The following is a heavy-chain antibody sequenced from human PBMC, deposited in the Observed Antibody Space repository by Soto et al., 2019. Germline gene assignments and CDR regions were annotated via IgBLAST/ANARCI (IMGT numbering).Heavy chain of an antibody. CDR1: GYIFTDYY. D-gene: IGHD3-10*01. J-gene: IGHJ5*02. CDR3: ARPQRGRSPRSINGGCFDP. CDR2: INPNSGGT. Sequence: GASVKVSCKASGYIFTDYYMHWVRQAPGQELGWMGRINPNSGGTNYAQKFQGRVTMTRDTSISTAYTELSSLRSEDTATYYCARPQRGRSPRSINGGCFDPWGREPLVTAS. V-gene: IGHV1-2*06.